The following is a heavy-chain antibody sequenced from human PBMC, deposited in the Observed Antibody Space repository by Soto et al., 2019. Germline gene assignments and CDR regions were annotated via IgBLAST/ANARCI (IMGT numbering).Heavy chain of an antibody. J-gene: IGHJ6*02. CDR3: AKGRVGWELPRRGMDV. CDR1: GFTFSSYA. CDR2: ISGSGGST. D-gene: IGHD1-26*01. V-gene: IGHV3-23*01. Sequence: PGGSLRLSCAASGFTFSSYAMSWVRQAPGKGLEWVSAISGSGGSTYYADSVKGRFTISRDNSKNTLYLQMNSLGAEDRAFYYCAKGRVGWELPRRGMDVWGQGTTVTVSS.